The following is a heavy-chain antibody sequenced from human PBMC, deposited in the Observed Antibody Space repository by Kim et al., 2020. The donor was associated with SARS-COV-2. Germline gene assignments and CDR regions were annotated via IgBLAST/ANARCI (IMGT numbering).Heavy chain of an antibody. CDR2: ISYDGSNK. V-gene: IGHV3-30*18. J-gene: IGHJ3*02. D-gene: IGHD3-22*01. CDR3: AKDTYYYDSSGSWRDAFDI. CDR1: GFTFSSYG. Sequence: GGSLRLSCAASGFTFSSYGMHWVRQAPGKGLEWVAVISYDGSNKYYADSVKGRFTISRDNSKNTLYLQMNSLRAEDTAVYYCAKDTYYYDSSGSWRDAFDIWGQGTMVTVSS.